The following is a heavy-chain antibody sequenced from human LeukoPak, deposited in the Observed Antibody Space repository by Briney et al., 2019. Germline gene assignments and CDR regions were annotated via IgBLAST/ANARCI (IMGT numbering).Heavy chain of an antibody. CDR2: IDASGGYT. CDR1: RFTFSSYG. CDR3: ARHLQSGTLDY. Sequence: GGSLRLSCAASRFTFSSYGMHWVRQAPGKGLEWVSAIDASGGYTYYADSVKGRFTISRDNSKNTLHLQMNSLRAEDTATYYCARHLQSGTLDYWGQGTLVTVSS. J-gene: IGHJ4*02. V-gene: IGHV3-23*01. D-gene: IGHD3-10*01.